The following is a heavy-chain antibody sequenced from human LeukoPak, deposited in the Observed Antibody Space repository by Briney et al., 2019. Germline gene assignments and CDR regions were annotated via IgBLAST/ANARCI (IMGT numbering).Heavy chain of an antibody. CDR1: GYTFTSYY. Sequence: ASVKVSCKASGYTFTSYYMHWVRQAPGQGLEWMGIINSSGGSTSYAQKFQGRVTMTRDMSTSTVYMELSSLRSEDTAVYYCARALNDIVVVPAASDYMDVWGKGTTVTVSS. V-gene: IGHV1-46*01. CDR2: INSSGGST. J-gene: IGHJ6*03. D-gene: IGHD2-2*01. CDR3: ARALNDIVVVPAASDYMDV.